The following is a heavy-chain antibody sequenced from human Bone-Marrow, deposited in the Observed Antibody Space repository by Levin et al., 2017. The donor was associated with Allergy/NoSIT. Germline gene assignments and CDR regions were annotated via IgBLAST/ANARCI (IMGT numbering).Heavy chain of an antibody. Sequence: SETLSLTCSVSGGSISSGRYYFTWVRQSAGKGLEWIGRIYTTGSTNYNPSLERRVTISRDTFKKEVYLTLSSVTAADTAVYYCSRNRLASLYYASMDVWGRGTTVIVSS. CDR1: GGSISSGRYY. CDR3: SRNRLASLYYASMDV. D-gene: IGHD3-3*01. CDR2: IYTTGST. V-gene: IGHV4-61*02. J-gene: IGHJ6*01.